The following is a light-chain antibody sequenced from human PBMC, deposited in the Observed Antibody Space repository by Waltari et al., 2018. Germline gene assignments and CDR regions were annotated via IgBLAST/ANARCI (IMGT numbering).Light chain of an antibody. V-gene: IGLV3-21*02. CDR1: NIVTKH. Sequence: SYVLTQPPSVSVAPGQTATITCWGDNIVTKHVHWYQQKPGHAPLLVVYDDYARPSGIPDRFAGTTSGNTATLTISRVEAGGEADYYCQVWDDSSNHWVFGGGTKLTVL. J-gene: IGLJ3*02. CDR3: QVWDDSSNHWV. CDR2: DDY.